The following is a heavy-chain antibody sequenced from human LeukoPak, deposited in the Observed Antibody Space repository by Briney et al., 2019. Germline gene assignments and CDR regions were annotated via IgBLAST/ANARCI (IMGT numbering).Heavy chain of an antibody. V-gene: IGHV4-59*12. J-gene: IGHJ4*02. CDR3: ARGPPVDY. CDR2: IYYSGST. CDR1: GGSISSYY. Sequence: SSETLSLTCTVSGGSISSYYWSWIRQPPGKGLEWIGYIYYSGSTNYNPSLKSRVTISVDTSKNQFSLKLSSVTAADTAVYYCARGPPVDYWGQGTLVTVSS.